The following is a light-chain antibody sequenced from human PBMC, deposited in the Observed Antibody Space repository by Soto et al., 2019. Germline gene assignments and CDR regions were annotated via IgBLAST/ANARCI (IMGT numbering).Light chain of an antibody. CDR2: DVS. V-gene: IGKV3-20*01. CDR3: QKYGSSPQT. Sequence: MVLTQSPGTLSLSPGERATLSCRASQSVSGTFLAWYQQRPGQAPRLLMSDVSSRATGTPDRFTGSGSGADFTLTISRLEPEDFAVYYRQKYGSSPQTFGLGTRLEIK. CDR1: QSVSGTF. J-gene: IGKJ5*01.